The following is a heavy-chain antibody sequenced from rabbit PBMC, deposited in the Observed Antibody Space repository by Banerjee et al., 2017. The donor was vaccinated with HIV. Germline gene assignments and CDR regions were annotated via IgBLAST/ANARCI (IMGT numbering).Heavy chain of an antibody. V-gene: IGHV1S45*01. D-gene: IGHD1-1*01. J-gene: IGHJ4*01. CDR2: IYAGSSGST. CDR1: GFSFSSSYW. Sequence: QEQLEESGGDLVKPGASLTLTCTASGFSFSSSYWICWVRQAPGKGLEWIACIYAGSSGSTYYASWAKGRFTISKTSSTTVTLQMTSLTAADTATYFCVRSTSGYDIGDLWGPGTLVTVS. CDR3: VRSTSGYDIGDL.